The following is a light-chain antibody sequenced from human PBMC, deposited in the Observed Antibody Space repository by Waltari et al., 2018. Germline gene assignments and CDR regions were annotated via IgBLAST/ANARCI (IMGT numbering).Light chain of an antibody. CDR3: QQYGTSPRT. V-gene: IGKV3-20*01. CDR1: QSISSNY. J-gene: IGKJ3*01. Sequence: EIVLTQSPATLSLAPGDRATLSCRASQSISSNYLAWYQHRPGQAPRVLIYGASNRAVGIPDRFSGSGSGTDFTLTISSLEPEDFAAYYCQQYGTSPRTFGPGTKVEIK. CDR2: GAS.